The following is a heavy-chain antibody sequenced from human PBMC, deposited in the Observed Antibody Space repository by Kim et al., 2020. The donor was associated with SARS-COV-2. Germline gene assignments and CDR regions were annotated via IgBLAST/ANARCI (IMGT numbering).Heavy chain of an antibody. Sequence: GGSLRLSCAASGFTFDDYAMHWVRQAPGKGLEWVSLISGDGGSTYYADSVKGRFTISRDNSKNSLYLQMNSLRTEDTALYYCAKDIDGYRVRGPKYYYGMDVWGQGTTVTVSS. D-gene: IGHD5-12*01. V-gene: IGHV3-43*02. J-gene: IGHJ6*02. CDR2: ISGDGGST. CDR1: GFTFDDYA. CDR3: AKDIDGYRVRGPKYYYGMDV.